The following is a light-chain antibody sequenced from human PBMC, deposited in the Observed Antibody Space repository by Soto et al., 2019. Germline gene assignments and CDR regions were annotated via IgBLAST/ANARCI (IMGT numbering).Light chain of an antibody. Sequence: IQMTQSPASVSASVGDRVTITCWASQGLNTWLAWYQQKPGQAPKLLIHAASSLQSGVPSRFRGSGYGTNFPLTISSLQPEDFATYYCQQANTFPPTFGPGTKVDFK. CDR2: AAS. CDR1: QGLNTW. V-gene: IGKV1D-12*01. CDR3: QQANTFPPT. J-gene: IGKJ3*01.